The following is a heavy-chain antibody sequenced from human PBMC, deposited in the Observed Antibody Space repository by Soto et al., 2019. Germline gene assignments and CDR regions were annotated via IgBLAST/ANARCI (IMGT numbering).Heavy chain of an antibody. CDR2: INPKTAAT. CDR1: GFSVSDYF. Sequence: ASVKVSCKASGFSVSDYFIQWVRQAPGQGREWVAWINPKTAATNYAKKFQGRVSLTWDTSFSTAYMELTRLRPDDTAVYYCARIKWGRDYYNGMDVWGQGTTVTVSS. V-gene: IGHV1-2*02. CDR3: ARIKWGRDYYNGMDV. D-gene: IGHD1-26*01. J-gene: IGHJ6*02.